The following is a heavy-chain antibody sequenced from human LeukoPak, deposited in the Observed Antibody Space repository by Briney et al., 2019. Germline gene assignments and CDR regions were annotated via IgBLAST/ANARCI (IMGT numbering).Heavy chain of an antibody. D-gene: IGHD6-13*01. J-gene: IGHJ4*02. CDR1: GFTFSNYG. CDR3: AREGTLGQQLVGLDY. V-gene: IGHV3-30*02. CDR2: VRYDGTSE. Sequence: PGGSLRLSCAASGFTFSNYGMHWVRQAPGKGLEWVAFVRYDGTSEYYADSVKGRFTISRDNSKNTLYLQMNSLRAEDTAVYYCAREGTLGQQLVGLDYWGQGTLVTVSS.